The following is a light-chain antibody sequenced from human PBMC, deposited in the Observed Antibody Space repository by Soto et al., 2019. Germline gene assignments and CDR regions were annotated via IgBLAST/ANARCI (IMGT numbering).Light chain of an antibody. J-gene: IGKJ4*01. V-gene: IGKV1-13*02. CDR3: QQFNTYPALT. Sequence: AIQLTQSPSSLSASVGDRVTITCRASQGISSALAWYQQKPGKSPNLLIYDVSSLKSGVPSRFSGSGSGTDFTLTISSLQPEDFATYYCQQFNTYPALTFGGGTKVEIK. CDR2: DVS. CDR1: QGISSA.